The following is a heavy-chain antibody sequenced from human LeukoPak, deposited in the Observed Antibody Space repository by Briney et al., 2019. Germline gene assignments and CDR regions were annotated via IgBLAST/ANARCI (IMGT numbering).Heavy chain of an antibody. CDR1: GFTFSNYA. Sequence: GGSLRLSCAASGFTFSNYAMNWVRQAPGKGLEWVSGLSGSGGNTFYAASVRGRFTISRDNSKNTLYLQMNSLRAEDTAVYYCAKTERDIVVVPDAIFDYWGQGALVTVSS. CDR3: AKTERDIVVVPDAIFDY. D-gene: IGHD2-2*01. V-gene: IGHV3-23*01. J-gene: IGHJ4*02. CDR2: LSGSGGNT.